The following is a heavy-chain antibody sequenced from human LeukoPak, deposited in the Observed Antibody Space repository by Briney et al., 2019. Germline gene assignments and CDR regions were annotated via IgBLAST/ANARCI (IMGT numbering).Heavy chain of an antibody. V-gene: IGHV4-59*01. J-gene: IGHJ4*02. CDR2: IYYSGST. CDR1: GGSISSYY. D-gene: IGHD3-22*01. CDR3: ARVYDSSGYYFDY. Sequence: SETLSLTCTVSGGSISSYYWSWIRQPRGQGLEWIGYIYYSGSTNYNPSLKSRVTISVDTSKNQFSLKLSSVTAADTAVYYCARVYDSSGYYFDYWGQGTLVTVSS.